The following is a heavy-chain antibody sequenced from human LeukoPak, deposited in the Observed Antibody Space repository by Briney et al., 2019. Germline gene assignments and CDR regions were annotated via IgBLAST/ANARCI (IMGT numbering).Heavy chain of an antibody. J-gene: IGHJ5*02. D-gene: IGHD6-13*01. CDR3: ARDRGASSIAAAGNLNWFDP. CDR1: GGSISGYY. CDR2: IYTSGST. Sequence: SETLCLTCTVSGGSISGYYWSWIRQPAGKGLEWIGRIYTSGSTNYNPSLKSRVTMSVDTSKNQFSLKLSSVTAADTAVYYCARDRGASSIAAAGNLNWFDPWGQGTLVTVSS. V-gene: IGHV4-4*07.